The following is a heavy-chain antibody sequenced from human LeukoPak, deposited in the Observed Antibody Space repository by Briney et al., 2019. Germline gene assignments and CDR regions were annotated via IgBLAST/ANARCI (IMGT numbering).Heavy chain of an antibody. CDR3: ARARVRSYSYDSAGLYTSDWHFDL. D-gene: IGHD3-22*01. V-gene: IGHV4-4*07. Sequence: PSETLSLTCTVSGVSMRSYYWSFIRQPAGKGLEWIGRIHTSGTTYYNASLKSRVTMSVDASKNQFSLQLSSVTAADTAVYYCARARVRSYSYDSAGLYTSDWHFDLWGRGTLVTVSS. CDR1: GVSMRSYY. CDR2: IHTSGTT. J-gene: IGHJ2*01.